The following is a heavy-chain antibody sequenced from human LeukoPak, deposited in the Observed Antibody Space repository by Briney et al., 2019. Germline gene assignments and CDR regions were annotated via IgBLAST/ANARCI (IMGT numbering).Heavy chain of an antibody. V-gene: IGHV3-33*01. CDR3: ARGWARDYYYYYGMDV. CDR1: GFTFSSYG. J-gene: IGHJ6*02. D-gene: IGHD5-24*01. Sequence: GGSLRLSCAASGFTFSSYGMHWVRQAPGKGLEWAAVIWYDGSNKYYADSVKGRFTISRDNSKNTLYLQMNSLRAEDTAVYYCARGWARDYYYYYGMDVWGQGTTVTVSS. CDR2: IWYDGSNK.